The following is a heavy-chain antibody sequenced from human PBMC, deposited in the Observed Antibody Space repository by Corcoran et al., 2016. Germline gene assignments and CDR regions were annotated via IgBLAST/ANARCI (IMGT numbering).Heavy chain of an antibody. J-gene: IGHJ4*02. V-gene: IGHV3-30*03. D-gene: IGHD6-13*01. Sequence: QVQLVESGGGVVQPGRSLRLSCAASGFTFRSYGVHWVRQAPGKGLEWVAVISYDGSNKYYADSVKGRFTISRDNSKNTLYLQMNSLRAEDTAVYSCARDLSSSWSIDYWGQGTLVTVSS. CDR3: ARDLSSSWSIDY. CDR2: ISYDGSNK. CDR1: GFTFRSYG.